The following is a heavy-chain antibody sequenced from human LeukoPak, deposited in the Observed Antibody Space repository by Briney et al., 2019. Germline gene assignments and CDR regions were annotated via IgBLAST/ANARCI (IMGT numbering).Heavy chain of an antibody. CDR3: ARREYSSWKTRHEYFQH. Sequence: SETLSLTCAVYGXSFSGYYWSWIPQPPGKGLEWIGEINHSGSTNYNPSLKSRVTISVDTSKNQFSLKLSSVTAADTAVYYCARREYSSWKTRHEYFQHWGQGTLVTVSS. D-gene: IGHD6-13*01. J-gene: IGHJ1*01. V-gene: IGHV4-34*01. CDR2: INHSGST. CDR1: GXSFSGYY.